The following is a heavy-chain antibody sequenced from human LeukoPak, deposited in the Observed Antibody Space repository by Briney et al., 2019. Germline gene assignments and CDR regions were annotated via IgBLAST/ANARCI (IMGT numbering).Heavy chain of an antibody. CDR2: ISAYNGNT. Sequence: ASVKVSCKASGYTFTSYGISWVRQAPGQGLEWMGWISAYNGNTNYAQKLQGRVTMTTDTSTSTAYMELRSLRSDDTAVYYCARVLPITMVRGVLDDYYGMDVWGKGTTVTVSS. D-gene: IGHD3-10*01. J-gene: IGHJ6*04. CDR1: GYTFTSYG. V-gene: IGHV1-18*04. CDR3: ARVLPITMVRGVLDDYYGMDV.